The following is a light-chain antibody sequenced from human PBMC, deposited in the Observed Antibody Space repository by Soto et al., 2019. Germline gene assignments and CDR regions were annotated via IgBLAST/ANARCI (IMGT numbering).Light chain of an antibody. V-gene: IGLV2-14*01. CDR2: EVS. Sequence: QTSLTQPASLSGSPGQSITISCTGTSSDVGGYNYVSWYQQHPGKAPKLMIYEVSNRPSGVSNRFSGSKSGNTASLTISGLQAEDEADYYCSSYTSSSTLENVFGTGTKV. J-gene: IGLJ1*01. CDR3: SSYTSSSTLENV. CDR1: SSDVGGYNY.